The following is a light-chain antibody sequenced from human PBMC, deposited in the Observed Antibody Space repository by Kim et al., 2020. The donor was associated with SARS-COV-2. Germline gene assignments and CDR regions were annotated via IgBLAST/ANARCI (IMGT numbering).Light chain of an antibody. Sequence: ISRWLAWYQQKPGTAPKSLIYTATTLESGVPSRFSGSGSGTYFTLTISSLQPEDFATYYCQQYKSYPVTFGQGTRLEIK. CDR3: QQYKSYPVT. CDR1: ISRW. V-gene: IGKV1D-16*01. J-gene: IGKJ5*01. CDR2: TAT.